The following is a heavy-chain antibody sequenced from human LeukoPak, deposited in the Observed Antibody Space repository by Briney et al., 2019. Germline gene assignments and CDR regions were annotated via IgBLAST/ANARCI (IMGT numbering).Heavy chain of an antibody. CDR2: FDPEDGET. D-gene: IGHD3-22*01. V-gene: IGHV1-24*01. CDR1: GYTLTELS. J-gene: IGHJ4*02. Sequence: ASVKVSCKVSGYTLTELSMHWVRQAPGKWLEWMGGFDPEDGETIYAQKFQGRVTMTEDTSTDTAYMELSSLRSEDTAVYYCATGLDYYDSSGYGYWGQGTLVTVSS. CDR3: ATGLDYYDSSGYGY.